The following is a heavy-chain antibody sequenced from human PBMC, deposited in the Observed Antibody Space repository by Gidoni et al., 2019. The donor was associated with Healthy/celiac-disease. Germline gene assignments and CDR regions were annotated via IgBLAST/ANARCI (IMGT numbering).Heavy chain of an antibody. CDR2: IYYSGST. CDR1: GGSISSGDYS. CDR3: ARAVAAAGPGDYFDY. Sequence: QVQLQESGPGLVKPSQTLSLTCTVSGGSISSGDYSWSWIRPPPGTGLEWSWYIYYSGSTYYNPSLKSRVTRSVDTSKNQFSLKLSSVTAADTAVYYCARAVAAAGPGDYFDYWGQGTLVTVSS. J-gene: IGHJ4*02. D-gene: IGHD6-13*01. V-gene: IGHV4-30-4*01.